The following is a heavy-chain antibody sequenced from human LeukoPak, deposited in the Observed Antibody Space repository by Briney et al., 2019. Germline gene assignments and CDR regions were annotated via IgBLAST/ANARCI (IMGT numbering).Heavy chain of an antibody. CDR2: ISGDGGTT. CDR3: AKGQYSAYSQDFDY. V-gene: IGHV3-23*01. D-gene: IGHD5-12*01. CDR1: EFTFTNYA. Sequence: GGSLRLSCTTSEFTFTNYAMTWVRQAPGKGLEWVSVISGDGGTTYYTDSVKGRFTISRDSSKNTLSLQMNSLKVEDTGVYYCAKGQYSAYSQDFDYWGQGTLVTVSS. J-gene: IGHJ4*02.